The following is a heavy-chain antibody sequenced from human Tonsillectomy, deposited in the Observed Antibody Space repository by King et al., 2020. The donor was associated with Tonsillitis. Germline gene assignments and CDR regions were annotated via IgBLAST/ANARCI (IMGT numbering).Heavy chain of an antibody. CDR3: ANLMARWRWLASLEY. V-gene: IGHV3-30*18. D-gene: IGHD6-19*01. J-gene: IGHJ4*02. Sequence: VQLVESGGGVVQPGRSLRLSCVVSGLTFSNYGFHWVRQARQGPGKGLEWVAFISYDGSDEYYADSVKGRFTISRDNSRNTLYLQVSSLRHEDTAVYSCANLMARWRWLASLEYWGQGALVTVSS. CDR2: ISYDGSDE. CDR1: GLTFSNYG.